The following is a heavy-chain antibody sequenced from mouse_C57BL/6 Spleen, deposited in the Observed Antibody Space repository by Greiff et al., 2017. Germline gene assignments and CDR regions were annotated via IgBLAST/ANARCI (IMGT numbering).Heavy chain of an antibody. CDR2: IYPGSGST. J-gene: IGHJ3*01. Sequence: QVQLQQPGAELVKPGASVKMSCKASGYTFTSYWITWVKQRPGQGLEWIGDIYPGSGSTNYNEKFKSKATLTVDTSSSTAYMQLSSLTSEDSAVYYCARSAPDSSGFAYWGQGTLVTVSA. CDR3: ARSAPDSSGFAY. D-gene: IGHD3-2*01. CDR1: GYTFTSYW. V-gene: IGHV1-55*01.